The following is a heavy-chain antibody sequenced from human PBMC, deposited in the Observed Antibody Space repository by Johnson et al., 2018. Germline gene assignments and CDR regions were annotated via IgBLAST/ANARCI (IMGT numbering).Heavy chain of an antibody. CDR2: IKQDGSEK. D-gene: IGHD3-10*01. J-gene: IGHJ6*02. CDR3: ARKYYGSGSYSFLGMDV. CDR1: GFTFSSYW. Sequence: VQLVESGGGLVQPGGSLRLSCAASGFTFSSYWMSWVRQAPGKGLEWVANIKQDGSEKYYVDSVKGRFTISRDNAKNSLYLQMNSLRAEDTAVYYCARKYYGSGSYSFLGMDVWGQGTTVTVSS. V-gene: IGHV3-7*01.